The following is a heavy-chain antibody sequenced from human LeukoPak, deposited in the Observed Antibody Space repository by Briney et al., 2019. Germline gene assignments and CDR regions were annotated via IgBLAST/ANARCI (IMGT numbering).Heavy chain of an antibody. V-gene: IGHV3-30-3*01. D-gene: IGHD1-26*01. J-gene: IGHJ5*02. CDR3: AKRELLDP. Sequence: GGSLRLSCAASGFTFSSYAMHWVRQAPGKGLEWVAVISYDGSNKYYADSVKGRFTISRDNSKNTLYLQMNSLRAEDTAVYYCAKRELLDPWGQGTLVTVSS. CDR1: GFTFSSYA. CDR2: ISYDGSNK.